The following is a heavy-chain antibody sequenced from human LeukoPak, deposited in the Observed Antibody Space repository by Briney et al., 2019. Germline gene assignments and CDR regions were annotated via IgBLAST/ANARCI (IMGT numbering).Heavy chain of an antibody. CDR3: ARASGWYKVYYYYMDV. CDR2: IKQSGNT. Sequence: SETLSLTCAVYGGSFSRDHWSWIRQQPGKGLEWIWEIKQSGNTNYKASLKSRLAISVDTSKSQFSLNLSSVTAADTAVYYCARASGWYKVYYYYMDVWGKGTTVTVSS. V-gene: IGHV4-34*01. D-gene: IGHD6-19*01. J-gene: IGHJ6*03. CDR1: GGSFSRDH.